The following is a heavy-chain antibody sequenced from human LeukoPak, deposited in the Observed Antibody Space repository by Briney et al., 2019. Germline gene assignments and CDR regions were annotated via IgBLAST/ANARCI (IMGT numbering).Heavy chain of an antibody. CDR3: AKGWYWFDP. V-gene: IGHV3-23*01. D-gene: IGHD6-13*01. CDR1: GFIFSSHA. CDR2: VSGSGSST. Sequence: GGSLRLSCAASGFIFSSHAMNWVRQAPGKGLEWVSGVSGSGSSTYYADSVKGRFTISRDNSKNTLYLQMNSLRAEDTAVYYCAKGWYWFDPWGQGTLVTVSS. J-gene: IGHJ5*02.